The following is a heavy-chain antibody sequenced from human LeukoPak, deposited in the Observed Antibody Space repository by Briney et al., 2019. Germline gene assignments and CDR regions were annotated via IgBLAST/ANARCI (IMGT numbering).Heavy chain of an antibody. D-gene: IGHD3-10*01. CDR3: AKTYGSRSYYNPFDY. Sequence: SETLSLTCTVSGDSISGYYWGWVRQSPGKGLEWIGTIHYSGSTYYNPSFKSRVTMSVDTSKNQFSLTMTSVTAADTAVYYCAKTYGSRSYYNPFDYWGQGTLVTVSS. CDR1: GDSISGYY. V-gene: IGHV4-39*07. J-gene: IGHJ4*02. CDR2: IHYSGST.